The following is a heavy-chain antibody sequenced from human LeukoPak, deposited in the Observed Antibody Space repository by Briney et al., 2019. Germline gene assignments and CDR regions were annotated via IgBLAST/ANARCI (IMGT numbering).Heavy chain of an antibody. CDR2: IIAYNGNT. J-gene: IGHJ6*03. Sequence: ASVKVSCKASGYTFTSYGISWVRQAPGQGLEWMGYIIAYNGNTNYAEKFRGRVTMTTDTSTSTAYMELRSLRSDDTAVYYCAKTTVTSEEYYYYYMDVWGKGTTVTVSS. CDR1: GYTFTSYG. CDR3: AKTTVTSEEYYYYYMDV. V-gene: IGHV1-18*01. D-gene: IGHD4-17*01.